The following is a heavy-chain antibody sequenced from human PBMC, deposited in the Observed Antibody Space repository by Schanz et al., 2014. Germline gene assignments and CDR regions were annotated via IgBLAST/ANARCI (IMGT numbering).Heavy chain of an antibody. CDR1: GFTFSGSV. J-gene: IGHJ4*02. CDR3: AKSMYSTSWAFDF. D-gene: IGHD2-2*01. Sequence: VQLVESGGGLVQPGGSLRLSCVASGFTFSGSVMHWVRQAPGKGLEWVVVISYDGSDTYYADSVKGRFTISRDNSKNTLYVQMNSLRAEDTAVYYCAKSMYSTSWAFDFWGQGAQVTVSS. CDR2: ISYDGSDT. V-gene: IGHV3-30*04.